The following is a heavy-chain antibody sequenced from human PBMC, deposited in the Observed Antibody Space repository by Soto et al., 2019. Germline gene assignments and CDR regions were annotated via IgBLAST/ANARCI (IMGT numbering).Heavy chain of an antibody. D-gene: IGHD3-9*01. CDR1: GGTFSSYA. CDR3: ARDKSPILTGYYMPCYFDY. J-gene: IGHJ4*02. CDR2: IIPIFGTA. V-gene: IGHV1-69*06. Sequence: RASVKVSCKASGGTFSSYAISWVRQAPGQGLEWMGGIIPIFGTANYAQKFQGRVTITADKSTSTAYMELSSLRSEDTAVYYCARDKSPILTGYYMPCYFDYWGQGTLVTVSS.